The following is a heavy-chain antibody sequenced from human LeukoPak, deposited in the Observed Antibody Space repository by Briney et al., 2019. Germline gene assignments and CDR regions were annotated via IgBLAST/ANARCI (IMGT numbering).Heavy chain of an antibody. Sequence: GASVKVSCKASGYTFTGYYMHWVRQAPGQGLEWMGWINPNSGGTNYAQKFQGRVTMTRDTSISTAYMELSRLRSDDTAVYYCARVDGMVNLAYCGGDCYSHWFDPWGQGTLVTVSS. J-gene: IGHJ5*02. CDR1: GYTFTGYY. CDR3: ARVDGMVNLAYCGGDCYSHWFDP. CDR2: INPNSGGT. V-gene: IGHV1-2*02. D-gene: IGHD2-21*02.